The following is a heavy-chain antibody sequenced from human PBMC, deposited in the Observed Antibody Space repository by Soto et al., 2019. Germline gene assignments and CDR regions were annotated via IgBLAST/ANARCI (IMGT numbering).Heavy chain of an antibody. CDR1: NFVFSVYA. D-gene: IGHD3-3*01. J-gene: IGHJ4*02. V-gene: IGHV3-30-3*01. CDR2: ISYDGGNK. CDR3: ARDKDQYEFWGGNLDS. Sequence: QLVWSGGGVVQPERSLKLSCTASNFVFSVYALHWVRQARGKGLAWVALISYDGGNKYYAYSLKGRFTISRDNSKNTLYMQMNSLRREDTAVYYCARDKDQYEFWGGNLDSWGQGTLVSVSS.